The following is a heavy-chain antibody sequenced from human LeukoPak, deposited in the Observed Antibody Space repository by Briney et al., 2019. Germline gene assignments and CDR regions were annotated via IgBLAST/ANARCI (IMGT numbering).Heavy chain of an antibody. CDR1: GGSFGGYY. J-gene: IGHJ4*02. D-gene: IGHD2-2*01. Sequence: PSETLSLTCQVYGGSFGGYYWSWIRQPPGKGLEWIGEINHSGSTNYNPSLKSRVTISVDTSKNQFSLKLSSVTAADTAVYYCARRGVVPAARRQFDYWGQGTLVTVSS. V-gene: IGHV4-34*01. CDR2: INHSGST. CDR3: ARRGVVPAARRQFDY.